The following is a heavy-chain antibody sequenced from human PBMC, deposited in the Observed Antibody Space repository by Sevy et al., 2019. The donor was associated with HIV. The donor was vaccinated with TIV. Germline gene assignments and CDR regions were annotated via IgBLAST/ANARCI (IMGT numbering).Heavy chain of an antibody. CDR3: AREGCTRPHDY. V-gene: IGHV3-23*01. J-gene: IGHJ4*02. CDR1: GFAFYDYS. Sequence: GGSLRLSCAASGFAFYDYSMSWIRQAPGKGLEWVAALSFGCGKINYADSVKGRFTISRDNSKNSFYLQMDNLRVEDTALYYCAREGCTRPHDYLGQGTWVTVSS. CDR2: LSFGCGKI. D-gene: IGHD2-8*01.